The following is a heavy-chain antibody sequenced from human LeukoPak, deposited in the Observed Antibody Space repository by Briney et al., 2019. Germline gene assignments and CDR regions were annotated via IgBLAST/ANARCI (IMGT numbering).Heavy chain of an antibody. J-gene: IGHJ5*02. V-gene: IGHV4-39*07. CDR3: ARRLRYFDTTQNWFDP. CDR2: IYHSGTT. D-gene: IGHD3-9*01. CDR1: GGSISSSSYY. Sequence: SETLSLTCTVSGGSISSSSYYWGWIRQPPGKGLEWIGSIYHSGTTNYNPSLKSRVTISVDKSKNQFSLKVTSVTAADTAMYYCARRLRYFDTTQNWFDPWGPGTLVTVSS.